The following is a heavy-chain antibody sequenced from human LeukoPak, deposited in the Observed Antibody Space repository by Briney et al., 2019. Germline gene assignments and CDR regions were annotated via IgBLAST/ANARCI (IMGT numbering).Heavy chain of an antibody. Sequence: VXQPPGKXXXXXGEXNHSGSTNYNPSLKSRVTISVETSKKQFSLKRRSMAAADTAVYYCARIRIAVAGTPPLFDYWGQGTLVTVSS. V-gene: IGHV4-34*01. D-gene: IGHD6-19*01. J-gene: IGHJ4*02. CDR3: ARIRIAVAGTPPLFDY. CDR2: XNHSGST.